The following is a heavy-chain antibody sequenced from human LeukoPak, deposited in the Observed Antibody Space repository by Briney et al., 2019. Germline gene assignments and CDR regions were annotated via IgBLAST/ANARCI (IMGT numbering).Heavy chain of an antibody. Sequence: ASVKVSCSASGYTFTSYYMDLVRHGPGQGLEWVGIINPSGGSTSYAQQFQGRFTMPRDTSTSTVYMELSSLRSEDTAVYYCARDRYSSSWRPDAFDIWGQGTMVTVSS. V-gene: IGHV1-46*01. J-gene: IGHJ3*02. CDR2: INPSGGST. CDR3: ARDRYSSSWRPDAFDI. D-gene: IGHD6-13*01. CDR1: GYTFTSYY.